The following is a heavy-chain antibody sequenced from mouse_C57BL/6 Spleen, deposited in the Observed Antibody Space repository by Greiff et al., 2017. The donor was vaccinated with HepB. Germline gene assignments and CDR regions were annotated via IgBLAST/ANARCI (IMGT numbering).Heavy chain of an antibody. CDR3: ARDGGGGSYSWFAY. V-gene: IGHV5-4*01. CDR2: ISDGGSYT. CDR1: GFTFSSYA. J-gene: IGHJ3*01. D-gene: IGHD1-1*02. Sequence: DVMLVESGGGLVKPGGSLKLSCAASGFTFSSYAMSWVRQTPEKRLEWVATISDGGSYTYYPDNVKGRFTISRDNAKNNLYLQMSHLKSEDTAMYYCARDGGGGSYSWFAYWGQGTLVTVSA.